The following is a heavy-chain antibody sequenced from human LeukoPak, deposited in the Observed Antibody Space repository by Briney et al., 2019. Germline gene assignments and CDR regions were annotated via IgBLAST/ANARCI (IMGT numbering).Heavy chain of an antibody. CDR3: ARGGSWDAFDM. CDR2: VTTLRNDR. Sequence: GSVKVSCKPAGYTFSNHGLSWVRQAPGQGLEWMGWVTTLRNDRREFQGRVTMTTDTSTGTAYMELRNLTSDDTAVYYCARGGSWDAFDMWGQGTMVIVSS. J-gene: IGHJ3*02. D-gene: IGHD1-26*01. V-gene: IGHV1-18*01. CDR1: GYTFSNHG.